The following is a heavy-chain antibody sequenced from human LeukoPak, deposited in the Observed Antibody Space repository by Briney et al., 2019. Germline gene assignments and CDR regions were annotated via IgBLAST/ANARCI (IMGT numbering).Heavy chain of an antibody. D-gene: IGHD5-24*01. J-gene: IGHJ4*02. V-gene: IGHV3-7*04. CDR2: IKQDGSKK. CDR3: TRVGYIDEGIDY. Sequence: GSLRLPCAASGFTFSSYAMRWVRQAPGKGLEWVANIKQDGSKKSYVDSVKGRFTISRDNAKNSLYLQMNSLRAEDTAIYYCTRVGYIDEGIDYWGQGTLVTVSS. CDR1: GFTFSSYA.